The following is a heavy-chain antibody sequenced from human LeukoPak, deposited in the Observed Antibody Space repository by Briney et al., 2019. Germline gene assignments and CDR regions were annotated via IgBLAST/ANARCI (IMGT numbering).Heavy chain of an antibody. CDR1: GGSISSGDYY. J-gene: IGHJ6*02. CDR2: IYYSGST. V-gene: IGHV4-61*08. Sequence: SETLSLTCTVSGGSISSGDYYWSWIRQPPGKGLEWIGYIYYSGSTNYNPSLKSRVTISVDTSKKQVSLNLSSVIAADTAVYYCARVAARYVGMDVWGQGTTVTVSS. D-gene: IGHD6-6*01. CDR3: ARVAARYVGMDV.